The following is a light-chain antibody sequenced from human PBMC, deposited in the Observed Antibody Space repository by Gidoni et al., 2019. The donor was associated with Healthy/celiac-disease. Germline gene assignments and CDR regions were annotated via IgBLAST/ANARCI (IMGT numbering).Light chain of an antibody. J-gene: IGLJ3*02. CDR3: AAWDDSLSGRKV. CDR1: SSNIGSNY. Sequence: QSVLTQPPSASGTPGQRVTISCSGSSSNIGSNYVYWYQQRPGTAPKLLIYRNNQRPSGAPDRFSGSKSGTSASLAISGLRSEDEADYYCAAWDDSLSGRKVFGGGTKLTVL. V-gene: IGLV1-47*01. CDR2: RNN.